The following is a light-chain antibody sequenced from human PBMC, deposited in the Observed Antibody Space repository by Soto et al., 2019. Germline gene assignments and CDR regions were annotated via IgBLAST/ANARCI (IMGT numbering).Light chain of an antibody. CDR2: DAS. V-gene: IGKV1-33*01. J-gene: IGKJ3*01. CDR1: QDISNY. CDR3: QQYDNLPPFT. Sequence: DIQMTQSPSSLSASVGDRVTITCQASQDISNYLNWYQQKPGKAPKLLIYDASNLETGVPSRFNGSGSGTDFTCTISSLQPEDIATYYCQQYDNLPPFTFGPGTKVDIK.